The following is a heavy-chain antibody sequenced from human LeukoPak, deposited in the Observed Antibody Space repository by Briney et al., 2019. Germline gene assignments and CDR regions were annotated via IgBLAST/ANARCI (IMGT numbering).Heavy chain of an antibody. CDR2: ISSSSSYI. V-gene: IGHV3-21*04. CDR3: ARVLWNGDYPRFDY. D-gene: IGHD4-17*01. Sequence: KTGGSLRLSCAASGFTFSSYSMNWVRQAPGKGLEWVSSISSSSSYIYYADSVRGRFTISRDNSKNTLYLQMNSLRAEDTAVYYCARVLWNGDYPRFDYWGQEPWSPSPQ. CDR1: GFTFSSYS. J-gene: IGHJ4*01.